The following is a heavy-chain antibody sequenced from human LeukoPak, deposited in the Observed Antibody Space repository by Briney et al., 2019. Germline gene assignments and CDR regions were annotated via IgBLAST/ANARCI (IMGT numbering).Heavy chain of an antibody. CDR2: INPNSGGT. V-gene: IGHV1-2*06. J-gene: IGHJ4*02. CDR1: GYTFTGYY. D-gene: IGHD3-22*01. CDR3: ARLDDYYDSSGYPNVVDY. Sequence: GASVKVSCKASGYTFTGYYMHWVRQAPGQGREWMGRINPNSGGTNYAQKFQGRVTMTRDTSISTAYMELSRLRSDDTAVYYCARLDDYYDSSGYPNVVDYWGQGTLVTVSS.